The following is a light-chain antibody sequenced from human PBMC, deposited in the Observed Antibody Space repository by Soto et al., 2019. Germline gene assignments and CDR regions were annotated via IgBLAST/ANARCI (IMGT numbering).Light chain of an antibody. V-gene: IGLV1-40*01. CDR1: TSNIGAGYA. CDR2: DNN. CDR3: QSFDSSLSVVV. Sequence: QSVLTRPPSVSGAPGQRITISCTGRTSNIGAGYAVHWYQHLPGTAPKLLVFDNNNRPSGVPDRFSGSKSGTSASLAITGLQSEDEADYYCQSFDSSLSVVVFGGGTKLTVL. J-gene: IGLJ2*01.